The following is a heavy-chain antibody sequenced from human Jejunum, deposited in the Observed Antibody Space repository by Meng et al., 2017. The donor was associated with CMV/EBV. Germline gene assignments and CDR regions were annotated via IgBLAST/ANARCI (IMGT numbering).Heavy chain of an antibody. Sequence: STYGMSWVRQAPGEGLEWVSGISGSTDNTNYADSVKGRFTISRDNSKNTLYLQMNSLRAEDTAVYYCAKLGDCSTTSCYRGFLGYWGQGTLVTVSS. V-gene: IGHV3-23*01. CDR1: STYG. J-gene: IGHJ4*02. CDR3: AKLGDCSTTSCYRGFLGY. D-gene: IGHD2-2*01. CDR2: ISGSTDNT.